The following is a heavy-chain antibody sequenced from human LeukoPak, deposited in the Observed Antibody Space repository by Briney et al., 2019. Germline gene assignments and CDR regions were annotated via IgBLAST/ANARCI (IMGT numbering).Heavy chain of an antibody. CDR2: TYSSESP. V-gene: IGHV4-59*01. J-gene: IGHJ3*02. D-gene: IGHD4-23*01. CDR1: GGSIKNFF. CDR3: ARNHVLTLRLTRGAGAFDI. Sequence: SETLSLTCSVSGGSIKNFFWSWIRQPPGKGLEWIGYTYSSESPNYNPSLKSRVTISVDTSKNQFSLKLSSVTAADTAMYYCARNHVLTLRLTRGAGAFDIWGQGTMVTVSS.